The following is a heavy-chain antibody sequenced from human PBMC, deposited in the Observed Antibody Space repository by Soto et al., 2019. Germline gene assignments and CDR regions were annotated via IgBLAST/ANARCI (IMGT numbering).Heavy chain of an antibody. CDR3: ARDFSPNYYGAGSYLPGFYYGMNV. D-gene: IGHD3-10*01. V-gene: IGHV1-46*01. CDR1: GYTFTTYY. CDR2: INPGGVST. Sequence: QVQLVQSGAEVKKPGASVEVSCKASGYTFTTYYIHWVRHAPGQGLEWMGVINPGGVSTKYAQKFQDRVTITADKSTGTAYLEMSSLRSEDTAVYYCARDFSPNYYGAGSYLPGFYYGMNVWGQGTTVTVSS. J-gene: IGHJ6*02.